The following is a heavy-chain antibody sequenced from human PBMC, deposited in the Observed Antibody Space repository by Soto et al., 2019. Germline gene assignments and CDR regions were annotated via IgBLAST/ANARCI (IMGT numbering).Heavy chain of an antibody. CDR2: SYYSGST. Sequence: QVQLQESGPRLVKPSETLSLTCSVSGDSISSYYWSWIRQPPGKGLEWIGYSYYSGSTNYNPSFKSRVTISVDTPKTQFSLKLTSVTAADTAVYYCARGVATIGPWGQGTLVTVSS. V-gene: IGHV4-59*01. CDR1: GDSISSYY. D-gene: IGHD5-12*01. CDR3: ARGVATIGP. J-gene: IGHJ5*02.